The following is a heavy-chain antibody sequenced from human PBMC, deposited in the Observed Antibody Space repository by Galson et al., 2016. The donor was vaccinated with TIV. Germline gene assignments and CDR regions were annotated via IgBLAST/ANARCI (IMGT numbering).Heavy chain of an antibody. CDR1: GFSFRGYV. D-gene: IGHD1-26*01. CDR2: LSLSSAYT. J-gene: IGHJ3*01. CDR3: AKVGKSGDYSWDAFDV. V-gene: IGHV3-23*01. Sequence: SLRLSCAASGFSFRGYVMRWVRLAPGQGLEWVSCLSLSSAYTYYADYVKGRVTISRDTAKYTPFLQLSSLRAGDTAIYYCAKVGKSGDYSWDAFDVWGKGTSVTVSS.